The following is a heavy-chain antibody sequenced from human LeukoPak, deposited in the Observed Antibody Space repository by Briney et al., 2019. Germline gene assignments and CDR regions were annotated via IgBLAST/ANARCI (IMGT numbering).Heavy chain of an antibody. J-gene: IGHJ5*02. Sequence: KPSETLSLTCTVSRGSLSGNYWSWLRQPPGKGLEWLAYVSHSGSTNCNPSLKSRVTISKDTSRNQFSLRLTSVIAADTAVYYCARGAGWYEHWGQGTLVTVSS. CDR2: VSHSGST. CDR3: ARGAGWYEH. V-gene: IGHV4-59*01. CDR1: RGSLSGNY. D-gene: IGHD6-13*01.